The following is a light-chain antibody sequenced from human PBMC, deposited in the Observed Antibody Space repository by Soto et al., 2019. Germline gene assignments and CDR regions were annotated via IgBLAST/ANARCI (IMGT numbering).Light chain of an antibody. V-gene: IGKV3-20*01. Sequence: ETVLTQAPGTLSLSPGERATLSCRASQTIRCNYLAWYRQTPGQAPRLLIYDASNRATGIADWFSGNGSGTDFTLIISRLEPKGFALYYFQQDGSLPLPFGQGTKVEIK. CDR1: QTIRCNY. CDR3: QQDGSLPLP. J-gene: IGKJ1*01. CDR2: DAS.